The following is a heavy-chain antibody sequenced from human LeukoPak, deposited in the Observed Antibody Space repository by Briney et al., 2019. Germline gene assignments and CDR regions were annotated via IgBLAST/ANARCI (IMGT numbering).Heavy chain of an antibody. CDR2: ISAYNGNT. D-gene: IGHD3-10*01. Sequence: ASVKVSCKASGYTFTSYGISWVRRAPGQGLEWMGWISAYNGNTNYAQKLQGRVTMTTDTSTSTAYMELRSLRSDDTAVYYCARSYYYGSGSYGHYDYWGQGTLVTVSS. CDR1: GYTFTSYG. V-gene: IGHV1-18*01. CDR3: ARSYYYGSGSYGHYDY. J-gene: IGHJ4*02.